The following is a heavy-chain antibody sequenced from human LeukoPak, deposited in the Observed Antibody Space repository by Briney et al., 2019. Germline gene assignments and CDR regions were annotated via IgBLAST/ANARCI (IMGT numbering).Heavy chain of an antibody. CDR1: GGSISSSSYY. D-gene: IGHD2-2*01. CDR2: IYYSGST. CDR3: ARGYQLLQQFDP. Sequence: SETLSLTCTVSGGSISSSSYYWGWIRQPPGKGLEWIGSIYYSGSTYYNPSLKSRVTISVDTSKNQFSLKLSSVTAADTAVYYCARGYQLLQQFDPWGQGTLVTVSS. V-gene: IGHV4-39*01. J-gene: IGHJ5*02.